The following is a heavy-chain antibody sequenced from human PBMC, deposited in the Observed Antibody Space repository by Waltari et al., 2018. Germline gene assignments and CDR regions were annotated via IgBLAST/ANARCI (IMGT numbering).Heavy chain of an antibody. CDR1: GFTFDDFA. Sequence: EVQLVESGGGVVQPGGSLRLSCAASGFTFDDFAMHWVRQAPGKGREWLTYISGDSSTIHYADSVKGRFTISRDNSKNSLYLQMNSLRAEDTAFYYCAKDLYNSGWNWFDPWGQGTLVIVSS. J-gene: IGHJ5*02. CDR2: ISGDSSTI. V-gene: IGHV3-43*02. CDR3: AKDLYNSGWNWFDP. D-gene: IGHD6-19*01.